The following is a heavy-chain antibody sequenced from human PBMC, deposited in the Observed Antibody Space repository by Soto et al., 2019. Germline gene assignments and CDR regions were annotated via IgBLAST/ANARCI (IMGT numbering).Heavy chain of an antibody. J-gene: IGHJ3*01. CDR3: ARDTDDSSGFYWNYVFDV. CDR1: GFTFSSYA. D-gene: IGHD3-22*01. CDR2: ISYDGSQK. Sequence: QVQLVESGGGVVQPGRSLSLSCAASGFTFSSYAMHWARQAPGKGLEWVTVISYDGSQKYYADSVKGRFTISRDNSKNTLYLQMNSLRAEDTAVYYCARDTDDSSGFYWNYVFDVWGQGTMVTVSS. V-gene: IGHV3-30-3*01.